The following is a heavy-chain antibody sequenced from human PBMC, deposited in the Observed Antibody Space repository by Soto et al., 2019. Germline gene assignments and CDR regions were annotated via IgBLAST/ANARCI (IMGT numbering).Heavy chain of an antibody. CDR1: GYTFTGYY. CDR3: ARNGDIVATITPYYYGMDV. V-gene: IGHV1-2*04. J-gene: IGHJ6*02. Sequence: QVQLVQSGAEVKKPGASVKVSCKASGYTFTGYYMHWVRQAPGQGLEWMGWINPNSGGTNYAQKFQGWVTMPRDTSIRTAYMELSRLRSDDTAVYYCARNGDIVATITPYYYGMDVWGQGTTVTVSS. D-gene: IGHD5-12*01. CDR2: INPNSGGT.